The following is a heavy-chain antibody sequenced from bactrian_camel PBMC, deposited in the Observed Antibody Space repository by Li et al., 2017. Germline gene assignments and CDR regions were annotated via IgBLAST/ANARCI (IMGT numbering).Heavy chain of an antibody. CDR3: AAAGTANAAYCSVLGSKFPDRLHF. CDR1: GHSRGSNC. D-gene: IGHD3*01. V-gene: IGHV3S55*01. CDR2: IHRGGLT. J-gene: IGHJ4*01. Sequence: HVQLVESGGGSVQTGGSLRLSCKVSGHSRGSNCVGWYRLPPGRAPAEREGVATIHRGGLTYVADTVKDRFTISQDDAANTIYLEMNSLKPDDTAMYYCAAAGTANAAYCSVLGSKFPDRLHFWGQGTQVTVS.